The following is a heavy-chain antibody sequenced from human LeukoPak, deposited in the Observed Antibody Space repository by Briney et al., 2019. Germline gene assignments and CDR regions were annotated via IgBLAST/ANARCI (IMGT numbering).Heavy chain of an antibody. D-gene: IGHD5-12*01. CDR2: INPSDFDT. V-gene: IGHV5-51*01. J-gene: IGHJ4*02. CDR3: ATTGYSSHWEYF. CDR1: GYSLTSYW. Sequence: GESLKISCQISGYSLTSYWIGWARQMPGKGLEWMGIINPSDFDTLYSPSFQGRVTISLDRSISTAYLHWTSLEASDTATYYCATTGYSSHWEYFWGQGTLVTVSS.